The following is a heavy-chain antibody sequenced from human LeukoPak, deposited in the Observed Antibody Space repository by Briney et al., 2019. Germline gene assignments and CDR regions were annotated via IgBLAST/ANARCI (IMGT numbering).Heavy chain of an antibody. CDR3: ARDEQWLVPISRPFYGMDV. Sequence: SETLSLTCTVSGGSISSYYWSWIRQPAGKGLEWIGRISTSGITNYNPSLKSRVTMSVDTSKNQFSLQLTSVTAADTAVYYCARDEQWLVPISRPFYGMDVWGQGTTVTVSS. CDR2: ISTSGIT. CDR1: GGSISSYY. J-gene: IGHJ6*02. V-gene: IGHV4-4*07. D-gene: IGHD6-19*01.